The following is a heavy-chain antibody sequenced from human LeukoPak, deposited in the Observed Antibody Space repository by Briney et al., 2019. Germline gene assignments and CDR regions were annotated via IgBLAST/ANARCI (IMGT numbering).Heavy chain of an antibody. D-gene: IGHD2-15*01. J-gene: IGHJ4*02. CDR1: GGSISSYY. CDR3: ARGGYSDY. CDR2: IYYSGST. V-gene: IGHV4-59*08. Sequence: SETLSLTCTVSGGSISSYYWSWIRQPPGKGLEWIGYIYYSGSTNYNPSLKSRVTISVDTSKNQFSLKLSSVTAADTAVYYCARGGYSDYWGQGTLVTVSS.